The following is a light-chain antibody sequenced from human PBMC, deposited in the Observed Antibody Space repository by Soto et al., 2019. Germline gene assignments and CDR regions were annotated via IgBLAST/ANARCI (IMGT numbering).Light chain of an antibody. Sequence: QSALTQPPSASGSPGQSVTISCTGTSSDVGGYNYVSWYQQHPGKAPKLMIYDVIKRPSGVPDRFSGSKSGNTAPLTVSGLQAEDEADYYCSSYAGSNFYVFGTGTKVTVL. CDR2: DVI. CDR1: SSDVGGYNY. CDR3: SSYAGSNFYV. J-gene: IGLJ1*01. V-gene: IGLV2-8*01.